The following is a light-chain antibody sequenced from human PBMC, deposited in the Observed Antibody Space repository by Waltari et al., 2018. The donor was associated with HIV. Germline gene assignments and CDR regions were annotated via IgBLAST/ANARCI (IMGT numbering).Light chain of an antibody. Sequence: EIVMTQSPGNLSVSPGERITLPCRASQSVSDKLAWYQHKPGQHPRLLIYGASTRATGIPTRFSGSGSGTEFSLTISSLQSEDFAIYYCQQNNDWPPLTFGGGTKVEIK. CDR3: QQNNDWPPLT. J-gene: IGKJ4*01. CDR1: QSVSDK. V-gene: IGKV3-15*01. CDR2: GAS.